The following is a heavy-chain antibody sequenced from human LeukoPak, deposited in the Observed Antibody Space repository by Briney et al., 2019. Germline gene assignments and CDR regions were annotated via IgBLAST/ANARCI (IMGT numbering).Heavy chain of an antibody. CDR3: ARVVGEYRVRVYYDSSGAFDI. V-gene: IGHV1-2*02. Sequence: ASVKVSCKASGYTFTSYDINWVRQATGQGLEWMGWINPNSGGTNYAQKFQGRVTMTRDTSISTAYMELSRLRSDDTAVYYCARVVGEYRVRVYYDSSGAFDIWGQGTMVTVSS. CDR2: INPNSGGT. D-gene: IGHD3-22*01. J-gene: IGHJ3*02. CDR1: GYTFTSYD.